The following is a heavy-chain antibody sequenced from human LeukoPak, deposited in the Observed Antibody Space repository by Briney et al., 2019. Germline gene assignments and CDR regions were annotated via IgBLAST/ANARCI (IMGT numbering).Heavy chain of an antibody. J-gene: IGHJ4*02. CDR3: AKDRGSGWYFHY. Sequence: GGSLRLSCAASGFTFSSYAMSWVRQAPGKGLEWVSAISGSGGSTYYADSVKGRFTISGDNSKNTLYLQMNSLRPEDTAVYYCAKDRGSGWYFHYWGQGTLVTVSS. V-gene: IGHV3-23*01. D-gene: IGHD6-19*01. CDR2: ISGSGGST. CDR1: GFTFSSYA.